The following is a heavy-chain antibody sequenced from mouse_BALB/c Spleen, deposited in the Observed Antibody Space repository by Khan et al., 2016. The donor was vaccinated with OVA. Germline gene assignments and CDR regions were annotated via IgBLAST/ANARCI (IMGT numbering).Heavy chain of an antibody. CDR2: INPNNGDS. CDR1: GYNFSSYY. D-gene: IGHD2-2*01. J-gene: IGHJ3*01. V-gene: IGHV1S81*02. CDR3: TRSGYGSFAY. Sequence: VQLKESGAELVKTGASVKLSCKASGYNFSSYYLYWVKQRPGQGLEWIGEINPNNGDSNFNEKFKSKATLTVDKSSYTAYMQFSSLTSEDSAVYYCTRSGYGSFAYWGQVTLVTVSA.